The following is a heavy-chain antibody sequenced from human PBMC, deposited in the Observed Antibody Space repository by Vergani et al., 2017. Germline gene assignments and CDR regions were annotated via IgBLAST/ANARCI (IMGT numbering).Heavy chain of an antibody. D-gene: IGHD1-26*01. V-gene: IGHV3-7*01. CDR2: IKEDGTEK. Sequence: EVQLVESGGDFVQPGGSLTLSCAASGFNVGHYWMSWVRQAPGKGLEWGANIKEDGTEKYYLDSVKGRFTISRDIAKNSLYLQMNSLRAEDTAVYYCAISGSYPPSRDYGMDVWGQGTTVTVSS. CDR3: AISGSYPPSRDYGMDV. CDR1: GFNVGHYW. J-gene: IGHJ6*02.